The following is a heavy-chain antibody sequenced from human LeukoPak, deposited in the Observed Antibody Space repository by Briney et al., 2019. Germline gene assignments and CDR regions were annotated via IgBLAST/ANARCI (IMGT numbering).Heavy chain of an antibody. Sequence: GGSLRLSCAASGFIFSDYSMTWVRQAPGKGLEWVSNIRKNGRDTYYADSVKGRFTISRDNFERTLYLEMNSLRAEDTAVYYCARGGYTTWLDPWGQGTLVTVSS. CDR1: GFIFSDYS. D-gene: IGHD2-15*01. V-gene: IGHV3-23*01. CDR2: IRKNGRDT. CDR3: ARGGYTTWLDP. J-gene: IGHJ5*02.